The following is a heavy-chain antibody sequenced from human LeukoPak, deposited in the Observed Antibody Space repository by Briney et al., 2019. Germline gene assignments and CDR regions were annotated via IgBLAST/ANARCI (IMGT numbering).Heavy chain of an antibody. CDR3: ARASKLGIDRCDY. V-gene: IGHV1-69*01. CDR1: GGTFTSYA. J-gene: IGHJ4*02. D-gene: IGHD7-27*01. Sequence: ASVKVSRKASGGTFTSYAISWVRQAPGQGLEWMGGIIPIFGTANYAQKFQGRVTITADESTSTAYMELSSLRSEDTAVYYCARASKLGIDRCDYWGQGTLVTVSS. CDR2: IIPIFGTA.